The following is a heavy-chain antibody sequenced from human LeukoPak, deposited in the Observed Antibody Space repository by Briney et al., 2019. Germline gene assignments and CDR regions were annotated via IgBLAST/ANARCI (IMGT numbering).Heavy chain of an antibody. CDR3: AKSGGYGLIDY. CDR1: GGSFSGYY. J-gene: IGHJ4*02. Sequence: SETLSLTCAVYGGSFSGYYWSWIRQPPGKGLEWIGEINHSGSTNYNPSLKSRVTISIDTSKNQFSLRLNSVTAADTAMYYCAKSGGYGLIDYWGQGTLVTVSS. CDR2: INHSGST. V-gene: IGHV4-34*01. D-gene: IGHD1-26*01.